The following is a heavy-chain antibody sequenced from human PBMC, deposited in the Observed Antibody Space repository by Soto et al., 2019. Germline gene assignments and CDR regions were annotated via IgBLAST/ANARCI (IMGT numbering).Heavy chain of an antibody. Sequence: QVQLVESGGGVVQPGRSLRLSCAASGFTFSSYGMHWVRQAPGKGLEWVAVISYDGSNKYYADSVKGRFTISRDNSKNTLYLQMNSLRAEDTAVYYCAKDRAGSGSDFDYWCQGTLVTVSS. CDR1: GFTFSSYG. CDR2: ISYDGSNK. CDR3: AKDRAGSGSDFDY. J-gene: IGHJ4*02. D-gene: IGHD3-10*01. V-gene: IGHV3-30*18.